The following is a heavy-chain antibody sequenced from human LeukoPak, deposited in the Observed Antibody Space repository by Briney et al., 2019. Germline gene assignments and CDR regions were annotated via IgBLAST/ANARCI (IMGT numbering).Heavy chain of an antibody. CDR2: IRESGTYI. V-gene: IGHV3-21*01. CDR3: ARDLLLWFGELSGDSDY. Sequence: GGSLRLSCAASGFTFSSYGMHWVRQAPGKGLEWVSSIRESGTYIYYADSVKGRFTRSRDNSKNTLHLQMSSLRAEDTAVYYCARDLLLWFGELSGDSDYWGQGTLVTVSS. CDR1: GFTFSSYG. J-gene: IGHJ4*02. D-gene: IGHD3-10*01.